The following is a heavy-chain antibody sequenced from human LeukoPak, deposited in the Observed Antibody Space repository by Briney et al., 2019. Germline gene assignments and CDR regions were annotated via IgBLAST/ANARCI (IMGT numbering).Heavy chain of an antibody. CDR1: GGSISGSNW. CDR3: AVAVAGTPLDY. J-gene: IGHJ4*02. Sequence: SETLSLTCAVSGGSISGSNWWSCVRPPPGKGLEWIGEIYHSGSTNYNPSLKSRVTISVDKSKNQFSLELSSVTAADTAVYYCAVAVAGTPLDYWGQGTLVTVSS. CDR2: IYHSGST. D-gene: IGHD6-19*01. V-gene: IGHV4-4*02.